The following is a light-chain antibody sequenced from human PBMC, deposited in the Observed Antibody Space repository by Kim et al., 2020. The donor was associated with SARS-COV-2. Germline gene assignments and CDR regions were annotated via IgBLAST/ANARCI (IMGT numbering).Light chain of an antibody. Sequence: QSALTQPRSVSGSPGQSVTISCAGSSSDVGAYKYVSWYQHHPGTAPKLVIFDVNQRPSGVPDRFSGSKSGNTASLTISGLKAEDEADYHCCAYAGTFTWVFGAGTQLTVL. V-gene: IGLV2-11*01. CDR3: CAYAGTFTWV. CDR1: SSDVGAYKY. J-gene: IGLJ2*01. CDR2: DVN.